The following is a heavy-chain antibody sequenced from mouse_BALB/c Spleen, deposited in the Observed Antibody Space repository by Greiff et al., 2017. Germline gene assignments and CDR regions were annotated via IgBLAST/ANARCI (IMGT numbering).Heavy chain of an antibody. CDR2: INPSNGGT. CDR3: TNGGGAWFAY. Sequence: QVQLQQSGAELVKPGASVKLSCTASGYTFTSYYMYWVKQRPGQGLEWIGEINPSNGGTNFNEKFKSKATLTVDKSSSTAYMQLSSLTAEDSAVYYCTNGGGAWFAYWGQGTLGTVSA. V-gene: IGHV1S81*02. J-gene: IGHJ3*01. CDR1: GYTFTSYY.